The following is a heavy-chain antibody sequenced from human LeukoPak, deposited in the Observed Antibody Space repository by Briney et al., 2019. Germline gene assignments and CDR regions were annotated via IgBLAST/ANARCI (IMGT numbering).Heavy chain of an antibody. CDR1: GGTFSSYA. Sequence: PEASVTVSCKASGGTFSSYAISWVRQAPGQGLEWMGRIIPILGIANYAQKFQGRVTITADKSTSTAYMELSSLRSEDTAVYYCAILGSASIAVAGNFDYWGQGTLVTVSS. J-gene: IGHJ4*02. V-gene: IGHV1-69*04. CDR2: IIPILGIA. CDR3: AILGSASIAVAGNFDY. D-gene: IGHD6-19*01.